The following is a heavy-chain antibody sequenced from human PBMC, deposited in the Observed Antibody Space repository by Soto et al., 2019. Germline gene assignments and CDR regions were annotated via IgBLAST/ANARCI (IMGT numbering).Heavy chain of an antibody. V-gene: IGHV3-23*01. CDR3: AKGGMGYYYAYDAFDI. CDR2: ISGSGSST. CDR1: GFTFSSYA. D-gene: IGHD3-22*01. J-gene: IGHJ3*02. Sequence: QAGGSLRLSCAASGFTFSSYAMSWVRQAPGKGLEWVSAISGSGSSTYYADSVKGRFTISRDNSKDTLYLQMDRLRAEYTAVYYCAKGGMGYYYAYDAFDIWGQGTMVTVSS.